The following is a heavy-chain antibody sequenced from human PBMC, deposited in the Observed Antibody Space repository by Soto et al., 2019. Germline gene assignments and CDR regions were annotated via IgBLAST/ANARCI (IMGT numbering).Heavy chain of an antibody. V-gene: IGHV3-23*01. D-gene: IGHD3-22*01. CDR1: GFTLSSYA. Sequence: GGSLRLSCAVFGFTLSSYAMAWVRHAPGKGLGLVSAISDGDYDDNTYYAASVKGRFTISTDFLKNTLYLQMNSLRAEDTAVYYCAKEGPLDYYDSSGYYIDYWGQGPLVTVSS. CDR2: ISDGDYDDNT. J-gene: IGHJ4*02. CDR3: AKEGPLDYYDSSGYYIDY.